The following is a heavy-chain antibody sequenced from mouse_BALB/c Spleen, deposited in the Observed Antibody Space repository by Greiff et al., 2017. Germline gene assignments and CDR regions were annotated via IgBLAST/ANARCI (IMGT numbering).Heavy chain of an antibody. Sequence: EVKLVESGGGLVKPGGSLKLSCAASGFTFSDYYMYWVRQTPEKRLEWVATISDGGSYTYYPDSVKGRVTISRDNAKNNLYLQMSSLKSEDTAMYYCARENDRYDDALYAMDYWGQGTSVTVSS. J-gene: IGHJ4*01. CDR1: GFTFSDYY. CDR2: ISDGGSYT. D-gene: IGHD2-14*01. V-gene: IGHV5-4*02. CDR3: ARENDRYDDALYAMDY.